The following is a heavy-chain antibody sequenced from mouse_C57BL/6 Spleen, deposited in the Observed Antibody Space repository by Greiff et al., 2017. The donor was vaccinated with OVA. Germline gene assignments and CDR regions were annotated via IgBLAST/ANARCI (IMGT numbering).Heavy chain of an antibody. CDR3: ARLPTVLDWYFDV. Sequence: QVQLQQSGAELVKPGASVKISCKASGYAFSSYWMNWVKQRPGQGLEWIGQIYPGDGDTNYNGKFKGKATLTADKSSSTAYMQLSSLTSEDSAVYFCARLPTVLDWYFDVWGTGTTVTVSS. V-gene: IGHV1-80*01. J-gene: IGHJ1*03. CDR2: IYPGDGDT. D-gene: IGHD1-1*01. CDR1: GYAFSSYW.